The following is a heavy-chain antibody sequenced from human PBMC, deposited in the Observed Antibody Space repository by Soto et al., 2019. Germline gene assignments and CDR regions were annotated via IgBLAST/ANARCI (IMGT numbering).Heavy chain of an antibody. D-gene: IGHD1-1*01. CDR2: IDASSGIT. CDR3: AREFTGTNFFDY. Sequence: QVQLVQSGAEVKKPGASVRVSCKASGYTFTTYHVHWVRQAPGQGHEWMGIIDASSGITDYTQKFQGRVTMTSDTSTSVVYMELRRLRSEDTATYYCAREFTGTNFFDYWGQGTLLTVSP. J-gene: IGHJ4*02. V-gene: IGHV1-46*01. CDR1: GYTFTTYH.